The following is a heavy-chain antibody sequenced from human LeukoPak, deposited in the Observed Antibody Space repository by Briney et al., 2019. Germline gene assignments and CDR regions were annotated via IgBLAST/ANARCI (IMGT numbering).Heavy chain of an antibody. J-gene: IGHJ4*02. CDR3: AKDMGYCSSTSCYVFDY. Sequence: RGGSLRLSCAASGFTFDDYAMHWVRQAPGKGVEWVSGIRWNRGSIGYADSVKGRFTISRDNAKNSLYLHMNSLRAEDTALYYCAKDMGYCSSTSCYVFDYWGQGSLVTVSS. CDR2: IRWNRGSI. V-gene: IGHV3-9*01. CDR1: GFTFDDYA. D-gene: IGHD2-2*01.